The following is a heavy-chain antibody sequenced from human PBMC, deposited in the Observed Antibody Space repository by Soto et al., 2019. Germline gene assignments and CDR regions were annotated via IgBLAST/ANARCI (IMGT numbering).Heavy chain of an antibody. Sequence: QVQLVQSGAEVKKPGASVKVSCKASGYTFTGYYMHWVRQAPGQGLEWMGWINPNSGGTNYAQKFQGRVPMTRDTSISTAYMELSRLRSDDTAVYYCARDYYDFWSGSAFDPAYWGQGTLVTVSS. CDR1: GYTFTGYY. V-gene: IGHV1-2*02. CDR3: ARDYYDFWSGSAFDPAY. CDR2: INPNSGGT. J-gene: IGHJ4*02. D-gene: IGHD3-3*01.